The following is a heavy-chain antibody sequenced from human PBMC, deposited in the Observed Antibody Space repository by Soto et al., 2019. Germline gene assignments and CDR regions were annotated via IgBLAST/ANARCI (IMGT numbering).Heavy chain of an antibody. J-gene: IGHJ4*02. Sequence: SETLSLTCTVSGDSISSTSDYWGWIRQPPGKGLEWIGSIHHSGNTYSNPTLKSRLTISVDTSKNQFSLKLSSVTATDTAVYYCARRKGSTGWSDYFQYWSQGTLVTVSS. CDR3: ARRKGSTGWSDYFQY. D-gene: IGHD6-19*01. V-gene: IGHV4-39*01. CDR1: GDSISSTSDY. CDR2: IHHSGNT.